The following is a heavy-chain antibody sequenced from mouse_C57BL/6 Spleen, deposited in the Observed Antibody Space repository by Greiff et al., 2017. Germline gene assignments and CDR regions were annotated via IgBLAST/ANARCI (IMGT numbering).Heavy chain of an antibody. J-gene: IGHJ4*01. V-gene: IGHV5-17*01. CDR1: GFTFSDYG. CDR3: ARGLIYYGNYLYAMDY. CDR2: ISSGSSTI. D-gene: IGHD2-1*01. Sequence: VQLKESGGGLVKPGGSLKLSCAASGFTFSDYGMHWVRQAPEKGLEWVAYISSGSSTIYYADTVKGRFTISRDNAKTTLFLQMTSLRSEDTAMYYCARGLIYYGNYLYAMDYWGQGTSVTVSS.